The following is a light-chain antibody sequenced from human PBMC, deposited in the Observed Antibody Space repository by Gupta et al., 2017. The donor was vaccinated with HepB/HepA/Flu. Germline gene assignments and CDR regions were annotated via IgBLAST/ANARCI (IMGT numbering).Light chain of an antibody. V-gene: IGLV3-25*03. CDR1: TLSKQY. CDR2: KDI. J-gene: IGLJ3*02. Sequence: SYELTQPPSVSVSPGQTSRIPCSGDTLSKQYAYWYRQKPGQAPVLVMYKDIERPSGIPERFSGSSSGTTVTLTISGVQAEDEGDYYCQSADSSGAQFGGGTRLTVL. CDR3: QSADSSGAQ.